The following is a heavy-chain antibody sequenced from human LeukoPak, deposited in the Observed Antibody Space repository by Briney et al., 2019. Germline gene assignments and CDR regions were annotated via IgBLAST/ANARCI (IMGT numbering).Heavy chain of an antibody. CDR1: GYSISSGYY. J-gene: IGHJ5*02. V-gene: IGHV4-38-2*02. D-gene: IGHD4-17*01. Sequence: SETLSLTCTVSGYSISSGYYWGWIRQPPGKGLEWIGSIYHSGSTYYNPSLKSRVTISVDTSKNQFSLKLSSVTAADTAVYYCARVNDYGDPGSFSDPWGQGTLVTVSS. CDR2: IYHSGST. CDR3: ARVNDYGDPGSFSDP.